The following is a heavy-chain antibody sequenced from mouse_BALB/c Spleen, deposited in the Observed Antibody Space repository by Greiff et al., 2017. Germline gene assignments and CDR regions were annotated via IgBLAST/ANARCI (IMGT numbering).Heavy chain of an antibody. V-gene: IGHV1-54*01. J-gene: IGHJ1*01. CDR1: GYAFTNYL. Sequence: QVQLLQSGAELVSPGTSVKVSCKASGYAFTNYLIEWVKQRPGQGLEWIGVINPGSGGTNYNEKFKGKATLTADKSSSTAYMQLSSLTSDDSAVYFCASIGKPLYWYFDVWGAGTTVTVSS. D-gene: IGHD2-1*01. CDR2: INPGSGGT. CDR3: ASIGKPLYWYFDV.